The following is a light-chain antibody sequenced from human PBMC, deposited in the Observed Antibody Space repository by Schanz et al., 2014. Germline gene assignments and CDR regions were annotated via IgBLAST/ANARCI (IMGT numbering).Light chain of an antibody. Sequence: DIQMTQSPSSLSASIGDRVTITCRGSQSISRFLNWYQQKPGKAPKLLIYATSTLQSGVPSRFSGSGSGTDFTLTISSLQPEDFATYYCQQSYSTPQYGFGQGTKLEIK. CDR2: ATS. CDR3: QQSYSTPQYG. V-gene: IGKV1-39*01. J-gene: IGKJ2*03. CDR1: QSISRF.